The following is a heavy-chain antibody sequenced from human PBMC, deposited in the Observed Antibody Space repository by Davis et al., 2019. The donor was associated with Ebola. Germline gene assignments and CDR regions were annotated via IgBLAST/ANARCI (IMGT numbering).Heavy chain of an antibody. D-gene: IGHD3-22*01. CDR3: AREGGRYYDSSGYVFDI. CDR2: INPITGGT. J-gene: IGHJ3*02. Sequence: AAAQDSCYASGYRFTSFYMHRVRQAPGQGLEWMGIINPITGGTSYAQNFQVRVNMTRDTSTSTVYMELSSLRSEDTAVYYCAREGGRYYDSSGYVFDIWGQGTMVKVSS. V-gene: IGHV1-46*01. CDR1: GYRFTSFY.